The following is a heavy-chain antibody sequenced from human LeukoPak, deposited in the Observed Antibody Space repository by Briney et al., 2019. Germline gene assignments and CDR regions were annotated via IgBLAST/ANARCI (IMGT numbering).Heavy chain of an antibody. D-gene: IGHD4-11*01. CDR1: GFTFSSYA. CDR3: ARWPDDYSNYMIDY. Sequence: GGSLRLSCAASGFTFSSYAMHWVRQAPGKGLEWVAVISYDGSNKYYADSVKGRFTISRDNSKNTLYLQMNSLRAEDTAVYCCARWPDDYSNYMIDYWGQGTLVTVSS. CDR2: ISYDGSNK. V-gene: IGHV3-30-3*01. J-gene: IGHJ4*02.